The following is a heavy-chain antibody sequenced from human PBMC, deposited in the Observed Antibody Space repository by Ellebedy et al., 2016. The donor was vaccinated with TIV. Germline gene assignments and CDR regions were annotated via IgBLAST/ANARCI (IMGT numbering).Heavy chain of an antibody. CDR3: ARDRLTYAYYHMDV. V-gene: IGHV1-8*01. CDR1: VYTFISYD. J-gene: IGHJ6*03. Sequence: ASVQVSCKASVYTFISYDINWVRPATGQVREWMGWMNPNSGKTGYARTFQGRVTMTRNTSISTAYMELSYLRSEDTAVYYCARDRLTYAYYHMDVWGKGTTVTVSS. CDR2: MNPNSGKT. D-gene: IGHD2-21*02.